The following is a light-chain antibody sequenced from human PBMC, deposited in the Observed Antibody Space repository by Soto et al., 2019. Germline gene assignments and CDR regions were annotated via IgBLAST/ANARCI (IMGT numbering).Light chain of an antibody. CDR3: QHYNSYSEA. CDR2: GAS. J-gene: IGKJ1*01. CDR1: QTINNN. V-gene: IGKV3-15*01. Sequence: ETVMTQSPATLSVSPGEGATLSCRASQTINNNLAWYQQKPGQAPRLLIYGASRRATGVPARFSGSGSGTEFTLTISSLQPDDFATYYCQHYNSYSEAFGQGTKV.